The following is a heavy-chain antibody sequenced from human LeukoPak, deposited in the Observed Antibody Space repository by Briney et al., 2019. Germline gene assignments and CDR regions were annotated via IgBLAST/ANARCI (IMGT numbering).Heavy chain of an antibody. CDR3: ARGRGYSYGSLPFDY. Sequence: SETLPLTCTVSGGSISSYYWSWIRQPPGKGLEWIGYIYYSGSTNYNPSLKSRVTISVDTSKNQFSLKLSSVTAADTAVYYCARGRGYSYGSLPFDYWGQGTLVTVSS. D-gene: IGHD5-18*01. J-gene: IGHJ4*02. CDR2: IYYSGST. V-gene: IGHV4-59*01. CDR1: GGSISSYY.